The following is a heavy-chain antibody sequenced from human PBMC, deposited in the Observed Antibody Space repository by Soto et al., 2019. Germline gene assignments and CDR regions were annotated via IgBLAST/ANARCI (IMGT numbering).Heavy chain of an antibody. Sequence: EVQLLESGGGLVQPGGSLRLSCAASGFTFSSYAMRWVRQAPGKGLEWVSAISGSGGSTYSADSVKGRFTISRDNSKNPLHLKMHSLRAADTAVYYCAKDGGSIVVVVAAFAWFEPWGQGTLVTFSS. D-gene: IGHD2-15*01. CDR3: AKDGGSIVVVVAAFAWFEP. V-gene: IGHV3-23*01. CDR1: GFTFSSYA. CDR2: ISGSGGST. J-gene: IGHJ5*02.